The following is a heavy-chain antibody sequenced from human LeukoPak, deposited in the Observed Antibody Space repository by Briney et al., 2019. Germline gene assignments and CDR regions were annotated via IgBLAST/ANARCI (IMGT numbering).Heavy chain of an antibody. CDR3: ARQTPDYYDSSGYFVDY. J-gene: IGHJ4*02. Sequence: GESLKISCKGSGYSFTSYWVGWVRQMPGKGLEWMGIIYSGDSDTRYSPSFQGQVTISADKSISTAYLQWSSLKASDTAMYYCARQTPDYYDSSGYFVDYWGQGTLVTVSS. D-gene: IGHD3-22*01. V-gene: IGHV5-51*01. CDR1: GYSFTSYW. CDR2: IYSGDSDT.